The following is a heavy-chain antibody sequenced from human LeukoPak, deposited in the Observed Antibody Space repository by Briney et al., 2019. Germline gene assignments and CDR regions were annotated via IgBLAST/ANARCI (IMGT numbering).Heavy chain of an antibody. V-gene: IGHV1-2*02. D-gene: IGHD2-2*01. CDR2: INPSSGGT. Sequence: ASVKVSCKASGYTFTDYYIHWLRQAPGLGLEWMGWINPSSGGTNYAPKFQGLVTMSSDTSNTTAYMELSRLISDDTAVYYCARTKPPCTSCLLLDYWGQGTLVTVSS. CDR1: GYTFTDYY. CDR3: ARTKPPCTSCLLLDY. J-gene: IGHJ4*02.